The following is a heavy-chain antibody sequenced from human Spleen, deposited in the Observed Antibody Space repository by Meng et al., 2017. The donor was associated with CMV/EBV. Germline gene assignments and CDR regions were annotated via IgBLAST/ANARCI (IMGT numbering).Heavy chain of an antibody. J-gene: IGHJ6*02. CDR2: INSDGSST. CDR3: ARVSYYYYGMDV. Sequence: GESLKISCAASGFTFSSYWMHWVRQAPGKGLVWVSRINSDGSSTSYADSVKGRFTISRDNAKNTPYLQMNSLRAEDTAVYYCARVSYYYYGMDVWGQGTTVTVSS. CDR1: GFTFSSYW. V-gene: IGHV3-74*01.